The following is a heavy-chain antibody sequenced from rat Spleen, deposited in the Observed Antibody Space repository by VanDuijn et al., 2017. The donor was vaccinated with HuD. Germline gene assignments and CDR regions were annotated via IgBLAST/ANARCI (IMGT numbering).Heavy chain of an antibody. J-gene: IGHJ2*01. D-gene: IGHD2-1*01. Sequence: EVQLVESGGGLVQPGRSLKLSCAASGFTFNNYWMTWIRQAPGKGLEWVASITNAAGKVYYPDSVKGRFTISRDNAKSTLYLQMNSLRSEDTATYYCTRDSDIPTYFFDYWGQGVMVTVSS. CDR2: ITNAAGKV. CDR3: TRDSDIPTYFFDY. V-gene: IGHV5-31*01. CDR1: GFTFNNYW.